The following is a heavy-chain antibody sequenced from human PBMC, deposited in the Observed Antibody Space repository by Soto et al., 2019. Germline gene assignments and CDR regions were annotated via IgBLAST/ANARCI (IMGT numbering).Heavy chain of an antibody. J-gene: IGHJ1*01. V-gene: IGHV1-69*02. CDR1: GGTFSSYT. Sequence: QVQLVQSGAEVKKPGSSVKVSCKASGGTFSSYTISWVRQAPGQGLEWMGRIIPILGIANYAQKFQGRVTITADKSTSTAYMELSILRSEDTAVYYCASPVTTRFNAEYFQHWGQGTLVTVSS. D-gene: IGHD4-17*01. CDR3: ASPVTTRFNAEYFQH. CDR2: IIPILGIA.